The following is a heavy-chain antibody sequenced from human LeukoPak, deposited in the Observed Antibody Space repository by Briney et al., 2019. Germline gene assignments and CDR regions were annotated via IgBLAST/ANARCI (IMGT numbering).Heavy chain of an antibody. D-gene: IGHD6-13*01. J-gene: IGHJ5*02. V-gene: IGHV6-1*01. CDR2: TYYRSKWYN. CDR1: GDSVSSNSAA. CDR3: AFSSWYTNWFDP. Sequence: SQTLSLTCAISGDSVSSNSAAWNWIRQSPSRGLEWLGRTYYRSKWYNDYAVSVRSRITINPDTSKNQFSLRLNSVTPEDTAVYYCAFSSWYTNWFDPWGQGTLVTVSS.